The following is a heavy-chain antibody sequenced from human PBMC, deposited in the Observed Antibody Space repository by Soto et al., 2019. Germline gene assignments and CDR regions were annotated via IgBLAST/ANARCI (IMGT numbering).Heavy chain of an antibody. CDR3: AKGCTVCSSSWYETDYYYYYYMDV. V-gene: IGHV3-23*01. Sequence: GGSLRLSCAASGFTFSSYAMSWVRQAPGKGLEWVSAISGSGGSTYYADSVKGRFTISRDNSKNSLYLQMNSLRAEDTAVYYCAKGCTVCSSSWYETDYYYYYYMDVWGKGTTVTVSS. J-gene: IGHJ6*03. CDR1: GFTFSSYA. D-gene: IGHD6-13*01. CDR2: ISGSGGST.